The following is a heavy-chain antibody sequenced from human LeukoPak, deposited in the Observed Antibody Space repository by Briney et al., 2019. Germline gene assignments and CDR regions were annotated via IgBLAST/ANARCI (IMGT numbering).Heavy chain of an antibody. D-gene: IGHD3-22*01. Sequence: GGSLRLSCAASGFTFSSYGMHWVRQAPGKGLEWVSVIYSGGSTYYADSVKGRFTISRDNSKNTLYLQMNSLRAEDTAVYYCASSSCGYYYAPDYWGQGTLVTVSS. V-gene: IGHV3-66*01. CDR3: ASSSCGYYYAPDY. CDR1: GFTFSSYG. CDR2: IYSGGST. J-gene: IGHJ4*02.